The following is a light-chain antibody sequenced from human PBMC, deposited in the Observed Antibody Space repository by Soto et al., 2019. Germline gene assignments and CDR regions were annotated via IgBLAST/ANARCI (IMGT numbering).Light chain of an antibody. CDR2: EVS. CDR3: SSYARSSTLYV. J-gene: IGLJ1*01. Sequence: QSALAQPASVSGSPGQSITISCTGTSSDVGGYNYVSWYQHHPGKAPKLMISEVSNRPSGVSNRFSGSKSGNTASLTISGLQAEDEADYYCSSYARSSTLYVFGAGTKLTVL. V-gene: IGLV2-14*01. CDR1: SSDVGGYNY.